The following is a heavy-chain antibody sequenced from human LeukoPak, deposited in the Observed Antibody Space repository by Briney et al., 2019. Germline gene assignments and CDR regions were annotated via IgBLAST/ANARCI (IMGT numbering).Heavy chain of an antibody. D-gene: IGHD3-22*01. Sequence: SETLSLTCTVSGGSVSSGSYYWSWIRQPPGKGLEWIGEINHSGSTNYNPSLKSRVTISVDTSKNQFSLKLSSVTAADTAVYYCAGFDSSGYFSVYWGQGTLVTVSS. CDR3: AGFDSSGYFSVY. CDR2: INHSGST. CDR1: GGSVSSGSYY. V-gene: IGHV4-39*07. J-gene: IGHJ4*02.